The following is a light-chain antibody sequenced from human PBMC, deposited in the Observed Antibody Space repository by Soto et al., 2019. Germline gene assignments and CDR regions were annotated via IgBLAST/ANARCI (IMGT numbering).Light chain of an antibody. J-gene: IGLJ2*01. CDR3: LLFYDEARV. V-gene: IGLV7-46*01. CDR2: DTS. CDR1: TGPVTNGHY. Sequence: QTVVTQESSLTVSPGGTVTLTCASSTGPVTNGHYPYWFRQKPGQAPGTLIYDTSNKHSWTPARFSGSLLGGRAALTLSGAQPEDEADYYCLLFYDEARVFGGGTKLTVL.